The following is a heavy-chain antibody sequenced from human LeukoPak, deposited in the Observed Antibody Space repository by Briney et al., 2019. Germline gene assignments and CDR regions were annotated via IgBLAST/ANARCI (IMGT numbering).Heavy chain of an antibody. CDR1: GGTFSSYA. V-gene: IGHV1-18*01. Sequence: ASVKVSCKASGGTFSSYAISWVRQAPGQGLEWMGWISAYNGNTNYAQKLQGRVTMTTDTSTSTAYMELRSLRSDDTAVYYCARVSLYDFWSAPEGHFDYWGQGTLVTVSS. CDR3: ARVSLYDFWSAPEGHFDY. D-gene: IGHD3-3*01. J-gene: IGHJ4*02. CDR2: ISAYNGNT.